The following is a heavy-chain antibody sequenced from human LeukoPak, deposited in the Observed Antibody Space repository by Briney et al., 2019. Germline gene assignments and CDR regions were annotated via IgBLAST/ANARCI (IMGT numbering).Heavy chain of an antibody. CDR3: ASLSSSSPSRYYYMDV. J-gene: IGHJ6*03. D-gene: IGHD6-6*01. CDR1: GYTFTDYY. Sequence: ASVKVSCKASGYTFTDYYMHWVRQAPGQGLEWMGWINPSSGGTNYAQKFQGRVTVTRDTSISTAYMELSRLRSDDTAVYYCASLSSSSPSRYYYMDVWGKGTTVTVSS. V-gene: IGHV1-2*02. CDR2: INPSSGGT.